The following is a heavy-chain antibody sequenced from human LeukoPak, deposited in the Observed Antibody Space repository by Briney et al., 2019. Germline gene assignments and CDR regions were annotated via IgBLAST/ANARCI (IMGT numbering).Heavy chain of an antibody. Sequence: GSLILSSSASGFTFYDYTMHCFLQPPPKDLQWFSFVTWDGGSTYYADSVKGRFTISRDNNKNSLYLQMNSLRTEDTALYYCAKPRNDDEKALDIWGQGTMVSVSS. V-gene: IGHV3-43*01. CDR2: VTWDGGST. CDR1: GFTFYDYT. CDR3: AKPRNDDEKALDI. J-gene: IGHJ3*02. D-gene: IGHD1-1*01.